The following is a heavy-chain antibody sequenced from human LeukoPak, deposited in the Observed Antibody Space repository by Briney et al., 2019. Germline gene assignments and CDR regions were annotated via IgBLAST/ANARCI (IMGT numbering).Heavy chain of an antibody. CDR2: ISSSSPYI. D-gene: IGHD2-2*01. J-gene: IGHJ3*02. Sequence: GGSLRLSCAASGFTFSSYSMKWVRQAPGKGLEWVSSISSSSPYIYHADSVKGRFTISRDNAKNSLCLQMNSLRGDDTAVYYCARGGIVVVPPDISHHDAVDIWGQGTMVTVSS. CDR3: ARGGIVVVPPDISHHDAVDI. CDR1: GFTFSSYS. V-gene: IGHV3-21*01.